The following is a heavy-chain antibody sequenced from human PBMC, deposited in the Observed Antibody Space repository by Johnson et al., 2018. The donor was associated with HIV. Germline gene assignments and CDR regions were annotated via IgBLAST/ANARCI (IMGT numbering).Heavy chain of an antibody. CDR1: GFTFSSYA. CDR2: ISYDGGLK. CDR3: ARDRLPSGSYWGGGFGI. J-gene: IGHJ3*02. V-gene: IGHV3-30*04. Sequence: QVLLVESGGGVVQPGGSLRLSCAASGFTFSSYAMHWVRQAPGKGLEWVAVISYDGGLKYYADSVKGRFTISRDNAKNSLYLQMNSLRAEDMAVYYCARDRLPSGSYWGGGFGIWGQGTMVTVSS. D-gene: IGHD1-26*01.